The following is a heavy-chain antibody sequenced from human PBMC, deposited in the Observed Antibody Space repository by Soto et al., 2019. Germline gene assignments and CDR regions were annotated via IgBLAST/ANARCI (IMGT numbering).Heavy chain of an antibody. D-gene: IGHD2-15*01. CDR3: ARDQEDIVVVVAATRFGY. V-gene: IGHV3-11*01. CDR1: GFTFSDYY. CDR2: ISSSGSTI. Sequence: GGSLRLSCAASGFTFSDYYMSWIRQAPGKGLEWVSYISSSGSTIYYADSVKGRFTISRDNAKNSLYLQMNSLRAEDTAVYYCARDQEDIVVVVAATRFGYWGQGTLVTV. J-gene: IGHJ4*02.